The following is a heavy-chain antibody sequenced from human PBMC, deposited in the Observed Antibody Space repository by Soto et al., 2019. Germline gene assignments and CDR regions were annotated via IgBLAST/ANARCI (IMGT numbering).Heavy chain of an antibody. V-gene: IGHV4-31*03. J-gene: IGHJ5*02. CDR3: AKGGTSSQWFDP. CDR1: GASISAPESY. D-gene: IGHD2-2*01. Sequence: PSETLSLTCTVSGASISAPESYWGWIRQHPERGLEWIGYISDSGITNYSPSLRSRVTISADTSKRQFSLNLSSVTAADTALYYCAKGGTSSQWFDPWGQGTLVTVSS. CDR2: ISDSGIT.